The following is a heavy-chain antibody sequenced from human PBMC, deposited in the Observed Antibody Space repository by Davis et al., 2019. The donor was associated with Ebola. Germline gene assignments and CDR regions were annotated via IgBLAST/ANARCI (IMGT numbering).Heavy chain of an antibody. D-gene: IGHD2/OR15-2a*01. Sequence: SETLSLTCTVSGGSISSYYWSWIRQPPGKGLEWIGYIYYSGSTNYNPSLKSRVTISVDTSKNQFSLKLSSVTAADTAVYYCARGTLWYYYYYMDVWGKGTTVTVSS. J-gene: IGHJ6*03. CDR1: GGSISSYY. CDR3: ARGTLWYYYYYMDV. CDR2: IYYSGST. V-gene: IGHV4-59*01.